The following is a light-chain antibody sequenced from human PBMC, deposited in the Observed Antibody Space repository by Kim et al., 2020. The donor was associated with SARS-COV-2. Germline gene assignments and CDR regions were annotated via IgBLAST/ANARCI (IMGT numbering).Light chain of an antibody. V-gene: IGKV3-20*01. CDR1: QSVSSSY. CDR2: GAS. CDR3: QQYGSSWWT. J-gene: IGKJ1*01. Sequence: SPGERATLSCRASQSVSSSYLAWYQQKPGQAPRLLIYGASSRATGIPDRFSGSGSGTDFTLTISRLEPEDFAEYYCQQYGSSWWTFGQGTKVDIK.